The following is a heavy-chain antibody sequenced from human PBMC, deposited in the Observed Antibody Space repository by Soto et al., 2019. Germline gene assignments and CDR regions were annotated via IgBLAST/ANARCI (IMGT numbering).Heavy chain of an antibody. CDR1: GFTFSSHG. V-gene: IGHV3-23*01. CDR3: AKVRGAGGSKAYYYYGMDV. Sequence: SGGSLRLSCAASGFTFSSHGASWVRQAPGKGLEWVSAISGSGGNTYYADSVKGRFTMSRDNSQNTLYLQMNSLRAEDTAVYYCAKVRGAGGSKAYYYYGMDVWGQGTTVTVSS. J-gene: IGHJ6*02. D-gene: IGHD3-10*01. CDR2: ISGSGGNT.